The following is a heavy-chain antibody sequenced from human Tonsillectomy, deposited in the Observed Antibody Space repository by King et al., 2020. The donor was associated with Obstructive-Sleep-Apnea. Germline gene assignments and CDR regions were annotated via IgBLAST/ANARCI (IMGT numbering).Heavy chain of an antibody. Sequence: VQLVESGGGVVQPGRSLRLSCAASGFIFSSFGMHWVRQAPGKGLEWVAVIWSDGSDFYYADSVKGRFTISRDNSKDTLSLQMNNVRAEDTAVYYCAKEGRYTSGHSTLYFDSWGQGTLVSVSS. CDR2: IWSDGSDF. D-gene: IGHD5-18*01. J-gene: IGHJ4*02. CDR3: AKEGRYTSGHSTLYFDS. CDR1: GFIFSSFG. V-gene: IGHV3-33*06.